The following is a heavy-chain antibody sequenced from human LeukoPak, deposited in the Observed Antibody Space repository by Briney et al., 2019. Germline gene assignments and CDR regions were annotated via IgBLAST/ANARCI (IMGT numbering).Heavy chain of an antibody. D-gene: IGHD3-22*01. Sequence: ASEKVSCKASGYTFTGYYMHWVRQAPRQGLAWMGWINPNSGGTNYAQKFQGRVTMTRDTSISTAYMELSRLRSDDTAVYYCARGGGGWYYYDSSADYWGQGTLVTVSS. CDR3: ARGGGGWYYYDSSADY. V-gene: IGHV1-2*02. CDR1: GYTFTGYY. CDR2: INPNSGGT. J-gene: IGHJ4*02.